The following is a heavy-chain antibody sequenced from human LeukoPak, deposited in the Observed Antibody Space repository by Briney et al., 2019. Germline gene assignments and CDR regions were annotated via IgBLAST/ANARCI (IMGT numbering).Heavy chain of an antibody. J-gene: IGHJ5*02. D-gene: IGHD2-2*01. CDR3: ARGHDAWSGYCSSTSCRGYWFDP. V-gene: IGHV4-34*01. Sequence: NPSLKSRVTISVDTSKNQFSLKLSSVTAADTAVYYCARGHDAWSGYCSSTSCRGYWFDPWGQGTLVTVSS.